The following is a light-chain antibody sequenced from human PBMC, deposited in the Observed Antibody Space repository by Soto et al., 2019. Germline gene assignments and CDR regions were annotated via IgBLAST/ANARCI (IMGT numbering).Light chain of an antibody. V-gene: IGLV2-8*01. CDR3: SSYAATVYV. Sequence: QSALTQPPSASGFPGRSVTISCTGTSSDVGGYNFVSWFQQHPGKVPKLIMYEVSKRPSGVPDRFSGSKSGNTASLTVSGLQADDEADYYCSSYAATVYVFGTGTKVTVL. CDR2: EVS. J-gene: IGLJ1*01. CDR1: SSDVGGYNF.